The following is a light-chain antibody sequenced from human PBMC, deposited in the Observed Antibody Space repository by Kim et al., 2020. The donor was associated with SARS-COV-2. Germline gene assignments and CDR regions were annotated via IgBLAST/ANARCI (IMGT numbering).Light chain of an antibody. CDR2: GKN. V-gene: IGLV3-19*01. CDR3: NSRDSSGNHVL. CDR1: SLRSDY. J-gene: IGLJ2*01. Sequence: AYGQTVRSTCQVDSLRSDYASWYQQKPGQATVLVIYGKNNRPSGRKDRFSGSSSGNTASLTITGAQAEDEADYYCNSRDSSGNHVLFGGGTQLTVL.